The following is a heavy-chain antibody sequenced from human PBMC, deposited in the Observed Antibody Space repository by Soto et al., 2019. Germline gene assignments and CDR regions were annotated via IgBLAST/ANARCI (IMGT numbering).Heavy chain of an antibody. CDR1: GFTFSMFA. V-gene: IGHV3-23*01. CDR3: AKVMRSTSSTANFDY. J-gene: IGHJ4*02. Sequence: WGSLRLSCAASGFTFSMFAMNWVRQSPGKGLEWVASITYSGGSTNYADSVRGRFTISRDNSKNTLSLQMTSLRAEDTAVYYCAKVMRSTSSTANFDYWGRGTLVTVSS. CDR2: ITYSGGST. D-gene: IGHD3-16*01.